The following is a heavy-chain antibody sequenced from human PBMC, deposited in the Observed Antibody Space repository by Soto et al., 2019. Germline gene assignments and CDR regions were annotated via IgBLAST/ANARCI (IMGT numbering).Heavy chain of an antibody. D-gene: IGHD5-18*01. V-gene: IGHV1-3*01. Sequence: QVQLVQSGAEVKKPGASVKVSCKASGYTFTSYAMHWVRQAPGQRLEWMGWINAGNGNTKYSQKFQGRVTITRDTSASTAYMELSSLRSEDTAVYYCAREFWSCGYIGLGLFDYWGQGTLVTVSS. CDR2: INAGNGNT. J-gene: IGHJ4*02. CDR1: GYTFTSYA. CDR3: AREFWSCGYIGLGLFDY.